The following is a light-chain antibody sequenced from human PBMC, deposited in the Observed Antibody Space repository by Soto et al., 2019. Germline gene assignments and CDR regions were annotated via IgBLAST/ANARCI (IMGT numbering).Light chain of an antibody. J-gene: IGKJ5*01. V-gene: IGKV1-8*01. CDR3: QHYYSYPIT. CDR2: AAS. CDR1: QGISSY. Sequence: RMTQSPSSLSAPTGDRVTIACRASQGISSYLAWYQQKPGKAPKLLIYAASTLQSGVPSRFSGSGSGTDFTLTICGLQSEDFATYYCQHYYSYPITFGQGTRQEI.